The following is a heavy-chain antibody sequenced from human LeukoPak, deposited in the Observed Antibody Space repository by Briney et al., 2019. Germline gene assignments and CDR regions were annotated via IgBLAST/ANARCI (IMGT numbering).Heavy chain of an antibody. V-gene: IGHV1-2*02. Sequence: ASVKVSCKASGYTFTGYYMHWVRQAPGQGLEWMGWINPNSGGTNYAQKFQDRVTMTRDTSISTAYMELSRLRSDDTAVYYCARPRRDGYYFDYWGQGTLVTVSS. CDR1: GYTFTGYY. CDR2: INPNSGGT. D-gene: IGHD5-24*01. CDR3: ARPRRDGYYFDY. J-gene: IGHJ4*02.